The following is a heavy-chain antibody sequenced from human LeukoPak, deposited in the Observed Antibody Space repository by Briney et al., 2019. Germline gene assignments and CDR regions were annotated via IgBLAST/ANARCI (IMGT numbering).Heavy chain of an antibody. Sequence: GGSLRLSCAGSGFTFSNYAMSWVRHAPGKGLEWVSLIYSGGSTYYADSVKGRFTISRDNSKNTLYLQMNGLRAEDTAVYYCARDGGESGYWGQGTLVTVSS. CDR1: GFTFSNYA. J-gene: IGHJ4*02. D-gene: IGHD3-16*01. V-gene: IGHV3-66*01. CDR2: IYSGGST. CDR3: ARDGGESGY.